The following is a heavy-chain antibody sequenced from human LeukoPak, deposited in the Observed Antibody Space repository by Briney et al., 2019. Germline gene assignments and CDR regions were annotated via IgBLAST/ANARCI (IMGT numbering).Heavy chain of an antibody. D-gene: IGHD2-21*02. J-gene: IGHJ4*02. CDR3: ASLVVPAAISYCGGDCYSS. CDR2: MYFNGST. V-gene: IGHV4-39*07. Sequence: PSETLSLTCTVSGGFISSSSYFWGWIRQPPGKGLEWIGSMYFNGSTFYNPSLRSRLTISVDTSKNQFSLKLSSVTAADTAVYYCASLVVPAAISYCGGDCYSSWGQGTLVTVSS. CDR1: GGFISSSSYF.